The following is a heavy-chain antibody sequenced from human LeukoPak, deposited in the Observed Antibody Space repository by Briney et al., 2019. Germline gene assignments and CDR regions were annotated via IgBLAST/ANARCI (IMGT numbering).Heavy chain of an antibody. CDR3: ARDTVSSSGANDY. Sequence: ASVKVSCKASGYTFNIYGIIWVRQAPGQGLEWVGWVSTYNGNTNYAPNIQDRVTMTTDTSTSTAYMELRGLRSDDTAVYFCARDTVSSSGANDYWGQGTLVTVSS. J-gene: IGHJ4*02. D-gene: IGHD4-17*01. V-gene: IGHV1-18*01. CDR1: GYTFNIYG. CDR2: VSTYNGNT.